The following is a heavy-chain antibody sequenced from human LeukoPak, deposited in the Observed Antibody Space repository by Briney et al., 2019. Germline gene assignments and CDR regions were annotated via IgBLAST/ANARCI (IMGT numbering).Heavy chain of an antibody. J-gene: IGHJ4*02. Sequence: ASVKVSCKASGVTFSSYAISWVRQAPGQGLEWMGGIIPIFGTANYAQKFQGRVTITADESTSTAYMELSSLRSEDTAVYYCARGFRGSIRDYFDYWGQGTLVTVSS. D-gene: IGHD3-10*01. CDR2: IIPIFGTA. CDR1: GVTFSSYA. CDR3: ARGFRGSIRDYFDY. V-gene: IGHV1-69*13.